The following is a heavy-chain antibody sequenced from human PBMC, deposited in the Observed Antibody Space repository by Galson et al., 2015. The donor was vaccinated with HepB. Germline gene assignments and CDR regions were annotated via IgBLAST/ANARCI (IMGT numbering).Heavy chain of an antibody. CDR3: ARSEWVGAPFDL. CDR2: ISYDGSNK. V-gene: IGHV3-30*04. J-gene: IGHJ2*01. CDR1: GFTFSSYA. Sequence: SLRLSCAASGFTFSSYAMHWVRQAPGKGLEWVAVISYDGSNKYYADSVKGRFTISRDNSKNTLYLQMNSLRAEDTAVYYCARSEWVGAPFDLWGRGTLVTVSS. D-gene: IGHD3-10*01.